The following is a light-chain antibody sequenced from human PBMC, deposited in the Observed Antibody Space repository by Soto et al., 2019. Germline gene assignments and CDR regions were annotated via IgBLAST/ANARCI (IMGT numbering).Light chain of an antibody. CDR2: DVS. J-gene: IGLJ1*01. V-gene: IGLV2-14*01. Sequence: QSALTQPASVSGSPGQSITISCTGTNSDVGGYNYVSWYQQHPGKAPKFMIYDVSSRPSWVSDRFSGSKSGNTASLTISGLQAEDEADYYCSSYTTSNTRQIVFGTGTKVTVL. CDR3: SSYTTSNTRQIV. CDR1: NSDVGGYNY.